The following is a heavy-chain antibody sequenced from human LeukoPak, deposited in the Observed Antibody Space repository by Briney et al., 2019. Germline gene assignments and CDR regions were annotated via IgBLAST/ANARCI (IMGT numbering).Heavy chain of an antibody. D-gene: IGHD3-22*01. Sequence: GGSLRLSCAASGFTLSSYAMSWVRQAPGKGLEWVSAISGSGGSTYYADSVKGRFTISRDNSKNTLYLQMNSLRAEDTAVYYCAKADTYYYDSSGYCGFDYWGQGTLVTVAS. CDR2: ISGSGGST. J-gene: IGHJ4*02. V-gene: IGHV3-23*01. CDR1: GFTLSSYA. CDR3: AKADTYYYDSSGYCGFDY.